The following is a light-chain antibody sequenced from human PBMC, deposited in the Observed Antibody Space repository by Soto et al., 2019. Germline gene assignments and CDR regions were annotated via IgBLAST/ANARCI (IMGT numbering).Light chain of an antibody. Sequence: QSVLTQPPSASGAPGQRVTISCSGSDSNVGSTAVNWYQQVPGTAPKLLIFINNQRPSGVPDRFSGSKSGTSASLAISGHQAEDEADYYCSAWDDSLHVWLFGGGTKLTVL. CDR1: DSNVGSTA. CDR2: INN. V-gene: IGLV1-44*01. J-gene: IGLJ3*02. CDR3: SAWDDSLHVWL.